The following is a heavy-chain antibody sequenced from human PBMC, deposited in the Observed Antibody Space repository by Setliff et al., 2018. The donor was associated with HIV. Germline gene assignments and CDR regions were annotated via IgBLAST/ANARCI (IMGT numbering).Heavy chain of an antibody. D-gene: IGHD1-26*01. J-gene: IGHJ4*02. CDR3: ARDDNLGGIDY. CDR2: IYSSGDT. V-gene: IGHV3-66*01. CDR1: GFSVSSSY. Sequence: PGGSLRLSCAASGFSVSSSYMSWVRQTPGEGLEWVSSIYSSGDTYHADSVKGRFTISRDNAKNSLYLQMNGLRAEDTAVYYCARDDNLGGIDYWGQGTLVTVSS.